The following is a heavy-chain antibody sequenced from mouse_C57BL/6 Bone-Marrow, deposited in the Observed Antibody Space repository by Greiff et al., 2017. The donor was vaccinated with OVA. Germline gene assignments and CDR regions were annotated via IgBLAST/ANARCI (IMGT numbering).Heavy chain of an antibody. Sequence: VQLKQSGPGLAKPSQTLSLTCSVTGYSITSDYWNWIRKFPGNKLEYMGYISYSGSTYYNPSLKSRISITRDTSKNQYYLQLNSVTTEDTATYYCAGFSPRFYGSSYSYWYCDVWGTGTAVTVSS. J-gene: IGHJ1*03. D-gene: IGHD1-1*01. CDR1: GYSITSDY. CDR2: ISYSGST. CDR3: AGFSPRFYGSSYSYWYCDV. V-gene: IGHV3-8*01.